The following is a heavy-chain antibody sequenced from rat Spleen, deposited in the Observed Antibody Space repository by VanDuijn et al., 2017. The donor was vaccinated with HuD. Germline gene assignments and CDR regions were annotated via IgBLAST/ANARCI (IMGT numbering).Heavy chain of an antibody. Sequence: VQMKETGPGLVQTTQTLPATCTVSGLSLTRYGVHWVRQAPGTGPAWLGIIWGDGSTNYNSALKSRLSISRDTSKSQVFLTMNSLQTDDTAVYYCADPNRDYWGQGVMVTVSS. J-gene: IGHJ2*01. CDR1: GLSLTRYG. CDR2: IWGDGST. CDR3: ADPNRDY. D-gene: IGHD1-10*01. V-gene: IGHV2-77*01.